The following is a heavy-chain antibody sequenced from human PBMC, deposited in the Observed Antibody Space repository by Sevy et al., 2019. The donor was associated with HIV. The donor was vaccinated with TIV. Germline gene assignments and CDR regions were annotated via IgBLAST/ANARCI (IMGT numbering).Heavy chain of an antibody. D-gene: IGHD6-6*01. CDR1: GFTSSNAW. CDR3: TTGRYSSSMYFEH. V-gene: IGHV3-15*01. Sequence: ESLKISCAASGFTSSNAWMTWVRQAPGKGLEWVGRFKSKADGGTTDYGAPVKGRFTISGDDSKNTVYLQMNSLKSEDTGVYYCTTGRYSSSMYFEHWGQGTLVTVSS. CDR2: FKSKADGGTT. J-gene: IGHJ4*02.